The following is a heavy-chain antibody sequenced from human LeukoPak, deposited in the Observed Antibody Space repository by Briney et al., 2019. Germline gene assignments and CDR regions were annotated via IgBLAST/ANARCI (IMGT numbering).Heavy chain of an antibody. D-gene: IGHD4-17*01. Sequence: SVKVSCKASGGTFSSYAISWVRQAPGQGLEWMGGIIPIFGTANYAQKFQGRVTITADESTSTAYMELSSLRPEDTAVYYCARGDYGDYVDAFDIWGQGTMVTVSS. CDR2: IIPIFGTA. CDR3: ARGDYGDYVDAFDI. CDR1: GGTFSSYA. J-gene: IGHJ3*02. V-gene: IGHV1-69*13.